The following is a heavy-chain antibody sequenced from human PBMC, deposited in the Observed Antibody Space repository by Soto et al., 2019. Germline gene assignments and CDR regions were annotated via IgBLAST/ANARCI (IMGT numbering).Heavy chain of an antibody. CDR1: GFTSSSYA. J-gene: IGHJ5*02. V-gene: IGHV3-30-3*01. CDR2: ISYDGSNK. CDR3: ARAPDGDYVFNWFDP. Sequence: QVQLVESGGGVVQPGRSLRLSCAASGFTSSSYAMHWVRQAPGKGLEWVAVISYDGSNKYYADSVKGRFTISRDNSKNTLYLQMNSLRAEDTAVYYCARAPDGDYVFNWFDPWGQGTLVTVSS. D-gene: IGHD4-17*01.